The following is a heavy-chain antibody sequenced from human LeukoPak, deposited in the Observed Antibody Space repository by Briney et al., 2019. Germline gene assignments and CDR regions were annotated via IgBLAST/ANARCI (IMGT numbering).Heavy chain of an antibody. D-gene: IGHD3-22*01. CDR2: ISWNSGSI. J-gene: IGHJ4*02. CDR3: AKDLYYYDSSLFDY. CDR1: GFTFDDYA. V-gene: IGHV3-9*03. Sequence: AGGSLRLSCATSGFTFDDYAMHWVRQAPGKGLEWVSGISWNSGSIGYADSVKGRFTTSRDNAKNSLYLQMNSLRAEDMALYYCAKDLYYYDSSLFDYWGQGTLVTVSS.